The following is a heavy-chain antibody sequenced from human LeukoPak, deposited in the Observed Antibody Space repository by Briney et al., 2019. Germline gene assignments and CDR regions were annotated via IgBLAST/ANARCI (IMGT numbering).Heavy chain of an antibody. CDR2: ITDAVGST. D-gene: IGHD5-12*01. CDR3: AKEIFSGLLYIDY. J-gene: IGHJ4*02. V-gene: IGHV3-23*01. CDR1: GFTFSSPS. Sequence: GGSLRLSCAASGFTFSSPSISWVRQAPGKGLEWVSAITDAVGSTHYADSVKGRFTISSDNSKNTVYLQMNSLRPEDMAVYYCAKEIFSGLLYIDYWGQGTLVTVSS.